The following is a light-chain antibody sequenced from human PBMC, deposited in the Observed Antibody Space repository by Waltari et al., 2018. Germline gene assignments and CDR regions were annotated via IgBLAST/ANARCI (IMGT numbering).Light chain of an antibody. CDR2: DAS. CDR3: QQYGTLPPS. J-gene: IGKJ4*01. V-gene: IGKV1-33*01. Sequence: DIQMTQYPSSLSASVGDSVTIPCQATQDINNFLNWYQQKPGRAPSPLIYDASNLETGVTSRFSGSGSGTHFTLTISSLQTEDSATYYCQQYGTLPPSFGGGTKVEI. CDR1: QDINNF.